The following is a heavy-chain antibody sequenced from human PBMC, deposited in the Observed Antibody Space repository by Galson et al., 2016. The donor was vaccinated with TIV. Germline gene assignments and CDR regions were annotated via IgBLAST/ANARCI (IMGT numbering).Heavy chain of an antibody. Sequence: SVKVSCKASGYFFIDNYIHWMRQAPGQGLEWMGWINPKSGDTHYEYGFQGRLTLTRDTSSGMVYMQLSGLTYDDTAVYYCARAAVVWFGDPLGYLDSWGQGTLVRVSS. CDR3: ARAAVVWFGDPLGYLDS. J-gene: IGHJ5*01. CDR1: GYFFIDNY. CDR2: INPKSGDT. V-gene: IGHV1-2*02. D-gene: IGHD3-10*01.